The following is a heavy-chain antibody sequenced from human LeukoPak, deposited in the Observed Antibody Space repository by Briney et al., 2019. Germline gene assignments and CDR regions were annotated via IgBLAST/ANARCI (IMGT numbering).Heavy chain of an antibody. J-gene: IGHJ4*02. V-gene: IGHV3-48*03. D-gene: IGHD3-22*01. CDR1: GFTFSRYE. CDR3: AKSLGYYDSSGPPPYYFDY. CDR2: ISSSGSTI. Sequence: GGSLRLSCAASGFTFSRYEMNWVRQAPGKGLEWVSYISSSGSTIYYADSVKGRFTISRDNAKNSLYLQMNSLRAEDTAVYYCAKSLGYYDSSGPPPYYFDYWGQGTLVTVSS.